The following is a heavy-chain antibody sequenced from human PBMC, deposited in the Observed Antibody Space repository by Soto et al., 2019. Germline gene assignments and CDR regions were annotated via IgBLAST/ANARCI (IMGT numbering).Heavy chain of an antibody. CDR2: ISSSSSTI. V-gene: IGHV3-48*02. D-gene: IGHD2-2*01. J-gene: IGHJ6*02. Sequence: PGGSLRLSCAASGFTFSSYSMNWVRQAPGKGLEWVSYISSSSSTIYYADSVKGRFTISRDNAKNSLYLQMNSLRDEDTAVYCCARDVSGGDIVVVPAAMISYYYYGMDVWGQGTTVTVSS. CDR1: GFTFSSYS. CDR3: ARDVSGGDIVVVPAAMISYYYYGMDV.